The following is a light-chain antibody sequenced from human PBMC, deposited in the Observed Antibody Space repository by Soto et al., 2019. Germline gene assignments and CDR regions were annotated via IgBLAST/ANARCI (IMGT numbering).Light chain of an antibody. Sequence: DIQMTQSPSSLSASVGDRVTITCRASQSITSYLDWYQQKPGKAPKLLSYAASSLQSGVPSRFSGSGSGTYFTLTISGLQPEDFANYYCQQSYSTPYTFGQGTKLEIK. CDR1: QSITSY. V-gene: IGKV1-39*01. CDR3: QQSYSTPYT. CDR2: AAS. J-gene: IGKJ2*01.